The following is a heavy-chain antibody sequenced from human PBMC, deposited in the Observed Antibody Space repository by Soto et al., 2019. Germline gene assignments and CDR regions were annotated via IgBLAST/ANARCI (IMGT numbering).Heavy chain of an antibody. CDR3: PRDRSYGMDV. CDR1: GGTFSRYA. V-gene: IGHV3-30-3*01. J-gene: IGHJ6*02. CDR2: ISYDGSNK. Sequence: PGGSLRRSGAASGGTFSRYAMHWVRQAPGKGLEWVAVISYDGSNKYYADSVKGRFTISRDNSKNTLYLQMNSLIAEDTAVYYCPRDRSYGMDVWGQGTTVTVSS.